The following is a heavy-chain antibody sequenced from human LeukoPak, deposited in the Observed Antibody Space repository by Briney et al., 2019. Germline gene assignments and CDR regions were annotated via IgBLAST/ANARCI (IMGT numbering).Heavy chain of an antibody. CDR1: GGTFSSYA. V-gene: IGHV1-69*05. J-gene: IGHJ5*02. Sequence: SVKVSCKASGGTFSSYAISWVRQGPGQGLEWMGGIIPIFGTANYAQKFQGRVTITTDESTSTAYMELSSLRSEDTAVYYCARSGTIVVNTPNWFDPWGQGTLVTVSS. CDR3: ARSGTIVVNTPNWFDP. CDR2: IIPIFGTA. D-gene: IGHD3-22*01.